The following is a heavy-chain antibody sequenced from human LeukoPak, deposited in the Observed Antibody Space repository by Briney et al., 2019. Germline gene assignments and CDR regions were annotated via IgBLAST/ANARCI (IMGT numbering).Heavy chain of an antibody. CDR2: INHSGST. Sequence: SETLSLTCAVYGGSFSGYYWSWIRQPPGKGLEWIGEINHSGSTNYNPSLKSRVTISIDTSKNQFSLKLSSVTAADTAVYYCARLAGYHDFWSGSPRGYYYYMDVWGKGTTVTVSS. V-gene: IGHV4-34*01. J-gene: IGHJ6*03. CDR1: GGSFSGYY. CDR3: ARLAGYHDFWSGSPRGYYYYMDV. D-gene: IGHD3-3*01.